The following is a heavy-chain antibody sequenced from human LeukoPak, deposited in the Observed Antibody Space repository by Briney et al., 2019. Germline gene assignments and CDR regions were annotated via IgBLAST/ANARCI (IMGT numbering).Heavy chain of an antibody. CDR2: ISGSGGST. Sequence: PGGSLRLSCAASGFTFSSYAMSWVRQAPGKGLEWVSAISGSGGSTYYADSVKGLFTISRDNSKNTLYLQMNSLRAEDTAVYYCASLLSDCSGGSCSPLDYWGQGTLVTVSS. V-gene: IGHV3-23*01. D-gene: IGHD2-15*01. J-gene: IGHJ4*02. CDR3: ASLLSDCSGGSCSPLDY. CDR1: GFTFSSYA.